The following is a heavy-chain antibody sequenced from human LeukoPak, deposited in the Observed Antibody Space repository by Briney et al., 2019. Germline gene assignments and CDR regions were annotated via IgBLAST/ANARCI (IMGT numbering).Heavy chain of an antibody. Sequence: GGSLRLSCAASGFTFSSYGMHWVRQAPGKGLEWVSAISGSGGSTYYADSVKGRFTISRDNSKNTLYLQMNSLRAEDTAVYYCAKSGYDFWSGRRDFDYWGQGTLVTVSS. J-gene: IGHJ4*02. D-gene: IGHD3-3*01. CDR2: ISGSGGST. CDR1: GFTFSSYG. CDR3: AKSGYDFWSGRRDFDY. V-gene: IGHV3-23*01.